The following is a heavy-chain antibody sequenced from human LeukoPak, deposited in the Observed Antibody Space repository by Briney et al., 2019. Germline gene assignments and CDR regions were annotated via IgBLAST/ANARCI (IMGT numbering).Heavy chain of an antibody. CDR2: IYTSGST. CDR3: ARAPDYYMDV. Sequence: SETLSLTCTVSGGSISSYYWSWIRQPPGKGLEWIGYIYTSGSTNYNPSLKGRVTISVDTSKNQFSLKLSSVTAADTAVYYCARAPDYYMDVWGKGTTVTVSS. V-gene: IGHV4-4*09. CDR1: GGSISSYY. J-gene: IGHJ6*03.